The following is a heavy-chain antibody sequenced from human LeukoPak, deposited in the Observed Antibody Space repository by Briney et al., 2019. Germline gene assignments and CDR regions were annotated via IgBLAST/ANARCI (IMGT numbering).Heavy chain of an antibody. CDR2: ISYDGSNK. D-gene: IGHD6-19*01. CDR1: GFTFSSYG. CDR3: AAAGPYSSGWHFDY. Sequence: GGSLRLSCAASGFTFSSYGMHWVRQAPGKGLEWVAVISYDGSNKYYADSVKGRFNISRDNSKNTLYLQMNSLRAEDTAVYYCAAAGPYSSGWHFDYWGQGTLVTVSS. J-gene: IGHJ4*02. V-gene: IGHV3-30*03.